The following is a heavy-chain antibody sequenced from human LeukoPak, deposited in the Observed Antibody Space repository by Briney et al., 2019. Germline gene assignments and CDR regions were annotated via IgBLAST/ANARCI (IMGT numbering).Heavy chain of an antibody. J-gene: IGHJ4*02. V-gene: IGHV4-39*01. CDR1: GGSISSSSYY. Sequence: SETLSLTCTVSGGSISSSSYYWGWIRQPPGKGLEWIGSIYYSGSTYYNPSLKSRITMSVDTSKNQFSLKLSSVTAADTAVYYCALTHEWSRYYFDYWGQGTLVTVSS. CDR2: IYYSGST. CDR3: ALTHEWSRYYFDY. D-gene: IGHD3-3*01.